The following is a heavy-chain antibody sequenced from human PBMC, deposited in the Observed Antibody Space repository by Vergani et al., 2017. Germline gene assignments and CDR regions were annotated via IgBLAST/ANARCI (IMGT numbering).Heavy chain of an antibody. CDR3: ANVRGRSWYHGADY. J-gene: IGHJ4*02. CDR1: GFPFSSYA. CDR2: ISYDGSNK. D-gene: IGHD6-13*01. V-gene: IGHV3-30*04. Sequence: QVQLVESGGGVVQPGRSLRLSCAASGFPFSSYAMHWVRQAPGKGLEWVAVISYDGSNKYYADSVKGRLTISRDNSKNTLYLQMNSLRAEDTALYYCANVRGRSWYHGADYWGQGTLVTVSS.